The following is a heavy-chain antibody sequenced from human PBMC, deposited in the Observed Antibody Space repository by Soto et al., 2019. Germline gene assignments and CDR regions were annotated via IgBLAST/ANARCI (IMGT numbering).Heavy chain of an antibody. CDR2: IHYSGTT. D-gene: IGHD2-8*01. CDR3: ARYNSYAIDY. V-gene: IGHV4-59*01. CDR1: GTSISSYY. Sequence: PSETLSLTCTVSGTSISSYYWSWIRQPPGKGLEWIANIHYSGTTNYNPSLASRVTLSVDTSRNQFSLKMTSVTAADRAMYFCARYNSYAIDYWGRGTLVTVSS. J-gene: IGHJ4*02.